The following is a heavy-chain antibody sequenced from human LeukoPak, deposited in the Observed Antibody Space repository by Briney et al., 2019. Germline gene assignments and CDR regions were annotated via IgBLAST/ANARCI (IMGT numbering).Heavy chain of an antibody. CDR3: AKEAGIVVRCSDY. Sequence: GGSLRLSCAASGFTFSTYAMHWVRQAPGKGLEYVSAISSNGGSTSYANSVKGRFTISRDNSKNTLYLQMGSLKAEDMAVYYCAKEAGIVVRCSDYWGQGTLVTVSS. V-gene: IGHV3-64*01. CDR2: ISSNGGST. D-gene: IGHD6-19*01. J-gene: IGHJ4*02. CDR1: GFTFSTYA.